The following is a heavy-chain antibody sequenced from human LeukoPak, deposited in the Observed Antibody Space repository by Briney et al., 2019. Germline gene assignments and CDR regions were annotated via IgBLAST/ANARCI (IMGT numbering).Heavy chain of an antibody. V-gene: IGHV3-21*01. CDR1: GFIFSILS. J-gene: IGHJ4*02. Sequence: GGPLRLFCAASGFIFSILSMKWVRQAPGKGLEGVSSISSTSGYISYTDSVKGRFTISRDNAKNSLYVQMNSLRAENTAVYYCTRRYCTATNCYSFDYWGQGTLVTVSS. CDR2: ISSTSGYI. D-gene: IGHD2-15*01. CDR3: TRRYCTATNCYSFDY.